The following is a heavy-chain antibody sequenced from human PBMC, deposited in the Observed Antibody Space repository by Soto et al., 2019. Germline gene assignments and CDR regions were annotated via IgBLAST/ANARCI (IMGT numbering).Heavy chain of an antibody. J-gene: IGHJ5*02. Sequence: GGSLRLSCAASGFTFSDYYMSWIRQAPGKGLEWVSYISSSGSTIYYADSVKGRFTISRDNAKNSLYLQMNSLRAEDTAVYYCAGFYSSGRYLFDPWGQGTLVTVSS. D-gene: IGHD6-19*01. CDR2: ISSSGSTI. CDR1: GFTFSDYY. CDR3: AGFYSSGRYLFDP. V-gene: IGHV3-11*01.